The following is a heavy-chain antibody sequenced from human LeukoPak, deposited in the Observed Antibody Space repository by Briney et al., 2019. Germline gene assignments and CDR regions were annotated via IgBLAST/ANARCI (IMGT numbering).Heavy chain of an antibody. V-gene: IGHV3-7*01. CDR3: ARGIAVAGNFDY. J-gene: IGHJ4*02. CDR2: IKQDGSEK. Sequence: GGSLRLSCAASGFSFSSTWMSWLRQAPGKGLEWVANIKQDGSEKSYLDFVKGRFTISRDNAKNSLYLQMNSLRAEDTAVYYCARGIAVAGNFDYWGQGTLVTVSS. D-gene: IGHD6-19*01. CDR1: GFSFSSTW.